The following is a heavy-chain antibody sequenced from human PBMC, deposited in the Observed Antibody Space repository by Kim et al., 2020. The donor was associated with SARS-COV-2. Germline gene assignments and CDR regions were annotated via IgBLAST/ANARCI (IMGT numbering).Heavy chain of an antibody. J-gene: IGHJ4*02. D-gene: IGHD3-10*02. CDR3: ARSHTFAMLFDY. Sequence: YYADSVKGRFTTSRENTKSTLYLQMNSLRAEDTAVYYCARSHTFAMLFDYWGQGTLVTVSS. V-gene: IGHV3-23*01.